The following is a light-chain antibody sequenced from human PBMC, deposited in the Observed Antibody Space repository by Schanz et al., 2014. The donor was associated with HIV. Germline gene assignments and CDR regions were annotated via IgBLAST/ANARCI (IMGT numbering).Light chain of an antibody. CDR3: QSYDSSLSAVA. V-gene: IGLV2-14*03. Sequence: QSALTQPASVSGSPGQSITISCTGTAGDVGSYDYVSWYQQHPGKAPKLMIYDVSKRPSGVPDRFSGSKSGTSASLAITGLQAEDEADYYCQSYDSSLSAVAFGGGTKLTVL. J-gene: IGLJ2*01. CDR1: AGDVGSYDY. CDR2: DVS.